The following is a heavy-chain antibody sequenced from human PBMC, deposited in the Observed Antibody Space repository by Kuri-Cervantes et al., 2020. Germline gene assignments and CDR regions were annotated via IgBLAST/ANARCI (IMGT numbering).Heavy chain of an antibody. CDR1: GFTFSSYA. V-gene: IGHV3-23*01. Sequence: GGSLRLSCAASGFTFSSYAMSWVRQAPGKGLEWVSAISGSGGSTYYADFVKGRFTISRDNSKNTLYLQMNSLRAEDTAVYYCAKPLSIAAAGGWYFDLWGRGTLVTVSS. CDR3: AKPLSIAAAGGWYFDL. CDR2: ISGSGGST. D-gene: IGHD6-13*01. J-gene: IGHJ2*01.